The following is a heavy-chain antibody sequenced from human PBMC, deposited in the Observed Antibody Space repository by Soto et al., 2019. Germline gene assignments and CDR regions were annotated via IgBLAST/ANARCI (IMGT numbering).Heavy chain of an antibody. V-gene: IGHV3-30*18. D-gene: IGHD3-3*01. CDR2: ISYDGSNK. J-gene: IGHJ4*02. CDR3: AKDFVNPLYLGY. Sequence: VGSLGLSCAASGFTFSSYGMHWVRQAPGKGLEWVAVISYDGSNKYYADSVKGRFTISRDNSKNTLYLQMNSLRAEDTAVDYCAKDFVNPLYLGYRGQRDLVTV. CDR1: GFTFSSYG.